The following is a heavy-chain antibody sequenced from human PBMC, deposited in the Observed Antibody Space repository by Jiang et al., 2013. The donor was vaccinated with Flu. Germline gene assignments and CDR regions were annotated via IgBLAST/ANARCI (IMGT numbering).Heavy chain of an antibody. D-gene: IGHD3-3*01. V-gene: IGHV3-48*03. CDR2: ISSSGSTI. Sequence: VQLVESGGGLVQPGGSLRLSCAASGFTFSSYEMNWVRQAPGKGLEWVSYISSSGSTIYYADSVKGRFTISRDNAKNSLYLQMNSLRAEDTAVYYCARDNFWSGSWYGMDVWGQGTTVTVSS. J-gene: IGHJ6*02. CDR1: GFTFSSYE. CDR3: ARDNFWSGSWYGMDV.